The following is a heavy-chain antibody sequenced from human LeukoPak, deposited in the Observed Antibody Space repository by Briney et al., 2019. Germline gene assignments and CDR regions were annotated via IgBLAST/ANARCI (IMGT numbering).Heavy chain of an antibody. D-gene: IGHD5-12*01. CDR1: GFTVSSNY. J-gene: IGHJ6*02. CDR2: IYSGGST. V-gene: IGHV3-53*01. Sequence: PGGSLRLSCAASGFTVSSNYMSWVRQAPGKGLQRVSVIYSGGSTTYADSVRGRFTISRDTSKNTVFLQMNSLRAEDTAVYYCARGRYEFSAGMDVWGQGTTVTVSS. CDR3: ARGRYEFSAGMDV.